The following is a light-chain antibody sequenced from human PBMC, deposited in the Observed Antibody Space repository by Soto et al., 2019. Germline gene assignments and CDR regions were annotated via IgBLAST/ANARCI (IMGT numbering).Light chain of an antibody. Sequence: QSVLTQPASVSGSPGQSITISCTGTSSYVGAYNYVSWYQQHPGQAPKLMIYEVSNRPSGVSHRFSGSKSDNTASLNISGLQTDDEADYYCSSYTSSRTLVFGTGTKVTVL. CDR2: EVS. CDR3: SSYTSSRTLV. CDR1: SSYVGAYNY. V-gene: IGLV2-14*01. J-gene: IGLJ1*01.